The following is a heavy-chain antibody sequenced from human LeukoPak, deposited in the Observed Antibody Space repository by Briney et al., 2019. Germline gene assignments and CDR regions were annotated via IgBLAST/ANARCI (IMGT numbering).Heavy chain of an antibody. D-gene: IGHD3-3*01. Sequence: PSETLSLTCTVSGYSISNGYYWGWIRQPPGKGLEWIGSIYHSGSIYYNPSLKSRVTMSVDTSKNQFSLKLSSVTAAGTAVYYCARDSPGKFWSGPFPLDAFDIWGQGTMVTVSS. V-gene: IGHV4-38-2*02. CDR3: ARDSPGKFWSGPFPLDAFDI. CDR1: GYSISNGYY. J-gene: IGHJ3*02. CDR2: IYHSGSI.